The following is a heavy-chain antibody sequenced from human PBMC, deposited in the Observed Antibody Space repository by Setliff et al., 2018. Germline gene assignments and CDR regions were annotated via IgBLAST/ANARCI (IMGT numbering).Heavy chain of an antibody. Sequence: GASVKVSCKASGYSFSSNAFHWVRQAPGQTLERMGWIHAGSSNTLYSQRFQDRITISRDTSATTVHMELSSLRSDDTAVYYCARMSTSGPHYDYWGQGTLVTVSS. D-gene: IGHD2-8*02. CDR3: ARMSTSGPHYDY. CDR1: GYSFSSNA. CDR2: IHAGSSNT. J-gene: IGHJ4*02. V-gene: IGHV1-3*01.